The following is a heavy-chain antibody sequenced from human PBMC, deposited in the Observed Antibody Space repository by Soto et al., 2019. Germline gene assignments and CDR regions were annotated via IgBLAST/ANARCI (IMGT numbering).Heavy chain of an antibody. D-gene: IGHD3-10*01. CDR2: MYHSGSS. CDR1: GGSITSYY. J-gene: IGHJ5*02. CDR3: ARVEPMVRGLRWLDP. Sequence: SSETLSLTCTVSGGSITSYYWSWIRQSPGKGLEWIGYMYHSGSSNYNPSLKSRVTISVDTSKNQLSLKLSSVTAADTAVYYCARVEPMVRGLRWLDPWGQGTLVTVSS. V-gene: IGHV4-59*01.